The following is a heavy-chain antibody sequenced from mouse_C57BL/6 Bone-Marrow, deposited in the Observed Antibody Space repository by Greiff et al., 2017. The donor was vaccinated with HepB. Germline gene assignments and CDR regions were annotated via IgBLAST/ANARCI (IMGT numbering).Heavy chain of an antibody. V-gene: IGHV1-76*01. Sequence: QVQLKESGAELVRPGASVKLSCKASGYTFTDYYINWVKQRPGQGLEWIARIYPGSGNTYYNEKFKGKATLTAEKSSSTAYMQLSSLTSEDSAVYFCARSYYSPFAYWGQGTLVTVSA. D-gene: IGHD2-12*01. CDR1: GYTFTDYY. CDR3: ARSYYSPFAY. J-gene: IGHJ3*01. CDR2: IYPGSGNT.